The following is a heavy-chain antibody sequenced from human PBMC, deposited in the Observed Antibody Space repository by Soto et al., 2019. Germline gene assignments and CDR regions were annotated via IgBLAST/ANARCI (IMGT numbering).Heavy chain of an antibody. Sequence: PGGSLRLSCAASGFTFSSYWMSWVRQAPGKGLEWVANIKQDGSEKYYVDSVKGRLTISRDNAKNSLYLQMNSLRAEDTAVYYCARSRVSYYDILTGYYRHHHPDAFDIWGQGTMVTVSS. J-gene: IGHJ3*02. CDR1: GFTFSSYW. D-gene: IGHD3-9*01. CDR3: ARSRVSYYDILTGYYRHHHPDAFDI. CDR2: IKQDGSEK. V-gene: IGHV3-7*01.